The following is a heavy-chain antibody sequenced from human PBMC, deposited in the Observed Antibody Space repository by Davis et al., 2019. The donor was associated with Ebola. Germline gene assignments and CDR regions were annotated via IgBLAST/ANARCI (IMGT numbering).Heavy chain of an antibody. CDR2: IYYSGIT. J-gene: IGHJ4*02. CDR1: GGSIISSSSY. CDR3: ARRGVVAATRIDY. D-gene: IGHD2-15*01. V-gene: IGHV4-39*01. Sequence: SETLSLTCTVSGGSIISSSSYWGWIRQPPRKGLEWIGSIYYSGITYYNPSLKSRVTISVDTSKNQFSLKLRSVTAADTAVYYCARRGVVAATRIDYWGQGTLVTVSS.